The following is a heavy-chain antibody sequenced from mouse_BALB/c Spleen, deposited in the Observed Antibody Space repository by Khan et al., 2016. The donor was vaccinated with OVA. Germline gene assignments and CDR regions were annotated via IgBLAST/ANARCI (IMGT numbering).Heavy chain of an antibody. Sequence: QLEESGPGLVKPSQSLSLTCTVTGYSITSGYGRNWIRQLPGNKLECMGYISYSGSTNYNPSLKSRISITRDTSKNQSFLQLNSVTTEDTATYYCARTARIKYWGQGTTLTVSS. J-gene: IGHJ2*01. CDR1: GYSITSGYG. CDR3: ARTARIKY. D-gene: IGHD1-2*01. V-gene: IGHV3-1*02. CDR2: ISYSGST.